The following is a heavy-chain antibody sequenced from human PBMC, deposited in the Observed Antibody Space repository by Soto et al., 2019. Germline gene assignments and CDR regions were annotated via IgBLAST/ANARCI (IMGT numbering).Heavy chain of an antibody. V-gene: IGHV4-31*03. D-gene: IGHD1-26*01. J-gene: IGHJ3*01. CDR3: VRVRDLLLDAVDV. Sequence: SETLSLTCTVPGGSISSGGYYWSGIRQHPGKGLEWIGYIYYSGSTYYNPSLKSRVTISVDTSKNQFSLKLSSVTAADAAVYYGVRVRDLLLDAVDVWGQGTMVTISS. CDR1: GGSISSGGYY. CDR2: IYYSGST.